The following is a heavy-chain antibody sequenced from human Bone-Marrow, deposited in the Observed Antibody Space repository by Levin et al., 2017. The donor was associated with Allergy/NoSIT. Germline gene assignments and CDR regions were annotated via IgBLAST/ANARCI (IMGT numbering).Heavy chain of an antibody. CDR1: GGSISSGGYH. Sequence: SQTLSLTCSVSGGSISSGGYHWSWIRQHPEKGLEWIGYITYNGNTHYSPSLKSRLTISVDTSENHFSLRLSTVTAADTAVYYCVRETRTGRFDYWGQGVLVTVSS. CDR2: ITYNGNT. CDR3: VRETRTGRFDY. V-gene: IGHV4-31*03. D-gene: IGHD3-10*01. J-gene: IGHJ4*02.